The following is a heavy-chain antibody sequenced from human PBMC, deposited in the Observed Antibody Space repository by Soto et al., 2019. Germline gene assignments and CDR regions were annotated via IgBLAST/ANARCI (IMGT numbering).Heavy chain of an antibody. J-gene: IGHJ4*02. CDR2: INPNSGGT. CDR1: GYTFTGYY. CDR3: ARENPDYGDYLSNGCYFDY. V-gene: IGHV1-2*04. D-gene: IGHD4-17*01. Sequence: ASVKVSCKASGYTFTGYYMHWVRQAPGQGLEWMGWINPNSGGTNYAQKFQGWVTMTRDTSISTAYMELSRLRSDDTAVYYCARENPDYGDYLSNGCYFDYWGQGTLVTVSS.